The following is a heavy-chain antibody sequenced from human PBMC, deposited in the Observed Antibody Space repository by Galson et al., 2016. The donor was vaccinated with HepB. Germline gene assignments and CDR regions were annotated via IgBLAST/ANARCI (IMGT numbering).Heavy chain of an antibody. CDR2: LNSGGST. V-gene: IGHV4-59*01. CDR3: ARMVPYYFDL. D-gene: IGHD3-10*01. Sequence: SETLSLTCKVSGASISGSYWSWIRQSPGGGLEYIGHLNSGGSTQYSPSLKSRVTKSVDKSKNQLSLRVTSVTAADAALYYCARMVPYYFDLWGQGTVVAVSS. J-gene: IGHJ4*02. CDR1: GASISGSY.